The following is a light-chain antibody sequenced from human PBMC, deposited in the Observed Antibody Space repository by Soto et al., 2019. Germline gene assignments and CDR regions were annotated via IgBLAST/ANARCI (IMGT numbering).Light chain of an antibody. J-gene: IGKJ4*01. CDR1: QSISSW. CDR2: AAS. Sequence: DIQMTQSPSTLSASVGDRVTITCRASQSISSWLAWYQQKPGKAPKLLIYAASILQSGVPSRFSGSGSGTDFTLTISSLQPEDVGIYYCQKFTSAPFTFGGGTKVDIK. CDR3: QKFTSAPFT. V-gene: IGKV1-27*01.